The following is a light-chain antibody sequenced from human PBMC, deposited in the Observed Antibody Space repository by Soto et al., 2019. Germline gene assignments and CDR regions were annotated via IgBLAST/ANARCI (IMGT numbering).Light chain of an antibody. Sequence: SYELTQPPSVSVSPGQTARITCSGDKLGNKFPCWYQVKPGQSPVLVIYRGNNRPSGIPERFSGSSSGNTATLTISGTQAMDEADYYCQAWDSSIHYVFGTGTKLT. CDR2: RGN. CDR1: KLGNKF. CDR3: QAWDSSIHYV. J-gene: IGLJ1*01. V-gene: IGLV3-1*01.